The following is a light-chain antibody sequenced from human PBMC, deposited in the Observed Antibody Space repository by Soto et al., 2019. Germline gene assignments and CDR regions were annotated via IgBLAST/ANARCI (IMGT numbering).Light chain of an antibody. J-gene: IGKJ1*01. CDR2: DAS. Sequence: EIVLTQSPATLSLSPGERATLSCRASQSVSSYLAWYQQKPGQAPRLLIYDASYRATSIPARFSGSGFGTDFALTIGSLEPEDLALYYCQERSNWPWTFGQGTKVEIK. V-gene: IGKV3-11*01. CDR1: QSVSSY. CDR3: QERSNWPWT.